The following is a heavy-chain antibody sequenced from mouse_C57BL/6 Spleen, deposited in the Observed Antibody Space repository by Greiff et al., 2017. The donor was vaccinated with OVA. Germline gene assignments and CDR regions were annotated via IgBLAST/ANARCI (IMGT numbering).Heavy chain of an antibody. CDR3: ARSPDGHYGDYAMDY. J-gene: IGHJ4*01. V-gene: IGHV1-84*01. CDR2: IYPGSGNT. D-gene: IGHD2-3*01. Sequence: VQLVESGPELVKPGASVKISCKASGYTFTDYYINWVKQRPGQGLEWIGWIYPGSGNTKYNEKFKGKATLTVDTSSSTAYMQLSSLTSEDSAVYFCARSPDGHYGDYAMDYWGQGTSVTVSS. CDR1: GYTFTDYY.